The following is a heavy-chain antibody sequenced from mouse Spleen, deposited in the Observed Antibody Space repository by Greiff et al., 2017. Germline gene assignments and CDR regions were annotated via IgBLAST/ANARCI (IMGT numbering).Heavy chain of an antibody. Sequence: VQLQQSGAELVRPGASVKLSCTASGFNIKDDYMHWVKQRPEQGLEWIGWIDPENGDTEYASKFQGKATITADTSSNTAYLQLSSLTSEDTAVYYCTTGYGSSYYWGQGTTLTVSS. J-gene: IGHJ2*01. D-gene: IGHD1-1*01. V-gene: IGHV14-4*01. CDR3: TTGYGSSYY. CDR2: IDPENGDT. CDR1: GFNIKDDY.